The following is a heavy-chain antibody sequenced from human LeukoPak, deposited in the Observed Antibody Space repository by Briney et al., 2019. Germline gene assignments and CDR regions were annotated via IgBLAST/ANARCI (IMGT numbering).Heavy chain of an antibody. Sequence: SETLSLTCTVSSGSISTSNYYWGWVRQPPGKALEWIGNIFYSGSTYYSPSLKSRVTISVDTSKNQFSLKLSSVTAADTAVYYCARTTEGGYSYGYFYYYYMDVWGKGTTVTISS. D-gene: IGHD5-18*01. CDR3: ARTTEGGYSYGYFYYYYMDV. CDR1: SGSISTSNYY. CDR2: IFYSGST. V-gene: IGHV4-39*07. J-gene: IGHJ6*03.